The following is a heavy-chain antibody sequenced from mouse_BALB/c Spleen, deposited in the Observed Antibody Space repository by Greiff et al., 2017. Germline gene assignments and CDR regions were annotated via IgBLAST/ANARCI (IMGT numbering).Heavy chain of an antibody. CDR3: ARFEVASPYYFDY. D-gene: IGHD1-1*02. Sequence: EVKLMESGAELVKPGASVKLSCTASGFNIKDTYMHWVKQRPEQGLEWIGRIDPANGNTKYDPKFQGKATITADTSSNTAYLQLSSLTSEDTAVYYCARFEVASPYYFDYWGQGTTLTVSS. CDR1: GFNIKDTY. V-gene: IGHV14-3*02. CDR2: IDPANGNT. J-gene: IGHJ2*01.